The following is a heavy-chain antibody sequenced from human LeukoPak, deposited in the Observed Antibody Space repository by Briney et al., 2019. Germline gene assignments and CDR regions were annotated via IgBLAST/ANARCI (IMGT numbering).Heavy chain of an antibody. J-gene: IGHJ4*02. Sequence: ASVKVSCKASGYTFSSYGISWVRQAPGQGLEWMGWISAYNGNANYAQKLQGRVTMTTDTSTSTAYMELRSLRSDDTAVYYCARGGVSSGWYGSYFDYWGQGTLVTVSS. CDR2: ISAYNGNA. CDR3: ARGGVSSGWYGSYFDY. V-gene: IGHV1-18*01. CDR1: GYTFSSYG. D-gene: IGHD6-19*01.